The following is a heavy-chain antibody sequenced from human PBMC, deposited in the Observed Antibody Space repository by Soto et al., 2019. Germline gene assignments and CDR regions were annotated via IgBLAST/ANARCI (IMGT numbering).Heavy chain of an antibody. CDR3: ARSTGSGFRPGTNRFNWFDP. V-gene: IGHV1-69*01. CDR2: IIPIFRTP. CDR1: GVTFSSFA. Sequence: QVQLVQSGAEVKQPGSSVKVSCQASGVTFSSFAISWVRQAPGQGLEWMGGIIPIFRTPNYAQNFQGRVTITADESTSSVYMELSRLRSEDTAVYYCARSTGSGFRPGTNRFNWFDPWGQGTLVTVSS. D-gene: IGHD5-12*01. J-gene: IGHJ5*02.